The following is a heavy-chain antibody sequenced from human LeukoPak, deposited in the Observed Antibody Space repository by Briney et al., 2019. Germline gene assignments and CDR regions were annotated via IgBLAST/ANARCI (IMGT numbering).Heavy chain of an antibody. Sequence: PSETLSLTCAVYGGSFSGYYWSWIRQPPGKGLEWIGEINHSGSTNYNPSLKSRVTISVDTSKNQFSLKLSSVTAADTAVYYCARQHYYGSGSYSYYYYYYYMDVWGKGTTVTISS. CDR1: GGSFSGYY. CDR3: ARQHYYGSGSYSYYYYYYYMDV. J-gene: IGHJ6*03. CDR2: INHSGST. D-gene: IGHD3-10*01. V-gene: IGHV4-34*01.